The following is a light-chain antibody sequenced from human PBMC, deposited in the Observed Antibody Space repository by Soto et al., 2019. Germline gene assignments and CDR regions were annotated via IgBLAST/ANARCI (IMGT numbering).Light chain of an antibody. CDR1: SSHVGDYNY. Sequence: QSALTQPASVSGSPGQSITISCTATSSHVGDYNYVSWYQQHPGKAPKLMIYDVSNRPSGVSNRFSGSKSGNTASLTISGLQAEDEADYYCSSYTRSSALYVVFGGGTKVTVL. CDR3: SSYTRSSALYVV. J-gene: IGLJ2*01. CDR2: DVS. V-gene: IGLV2-14*01.